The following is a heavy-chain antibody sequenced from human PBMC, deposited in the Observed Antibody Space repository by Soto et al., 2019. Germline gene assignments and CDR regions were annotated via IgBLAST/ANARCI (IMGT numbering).Heavy chain of an antibody. CDR1: GYSFTSYW. CDR3: ARHGVSAAAAGYYGMDV. V-gene: IGHV5-51*01. CDR2: IYPGDSDT. Sequence: AASLEISCKGSGYSFTSYWIGSVRQMPGEGLEWMGIIYPGDSDTRYSPSFQGQVTISADKSISTAYLQWSSLKASDTAMYYCARHGVSAAAAGYYGMDVWGQGTTVTVSS. D-gene: IGHD6-13*01. J-gene: IGHJ6*02.